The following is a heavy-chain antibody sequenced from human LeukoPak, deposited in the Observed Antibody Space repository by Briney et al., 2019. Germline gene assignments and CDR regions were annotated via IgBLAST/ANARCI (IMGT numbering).Heavy chain of an antibody. Sequence: GGDLRLSCAASGFTFSSYWMSWVRQAPGKGLEWVANIRHDGSEKYYVDSVKGRFTISRDNSKNTLYLQMNSLRAEDTAVYYCAKEVQVERRKDGFDIWGQGTMVTVSS. CDR1: GFTFSSYW. CDR3: AKEVQVERRKDGFDI. V-gene: IGHV3-7*01. J-gene: IGHJ3*02. D-gene: IGHD1-1*01. CDR2: IRHDGSEK.